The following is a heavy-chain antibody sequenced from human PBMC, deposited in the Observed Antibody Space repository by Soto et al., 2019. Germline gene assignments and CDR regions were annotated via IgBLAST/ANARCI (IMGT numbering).Heavy chain of an antibody. CDR3: ARVIYSNYGGSDY. D-gene: IGHD4-4*01. CDR2: INPSGGST. CDR1: GYTFTSYY. V-gene: IGHV1-46*03. J-gene: IGHJ4*02. Sequence: ASATVSCKASGYTFTSYYMHWVRQAPGQGLEWMGIINPSGGSTSYAQKFQGRVTMTRDTSTSTVYMELSSLRSEDTAVYYCARVIYSNYGGSDYWGQGTLVTVSS.